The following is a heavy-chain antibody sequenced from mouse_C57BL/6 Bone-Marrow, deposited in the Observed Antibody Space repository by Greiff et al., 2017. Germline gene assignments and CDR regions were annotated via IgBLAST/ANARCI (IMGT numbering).Heavy chain of an antibody. CDR1: GFSLTSYG. Sequence: QVQLQESGPGLVQPSQSLSITCTVSGFSLTSYGVHWVRQSPGKGLEWLGVIWSGGSTDYNAAFISRLSISKDNSKSQVFFKMNSLQADDTAIYYCARKGPLITTVVDYYAMDYWGQGTSVTVSS. CDR2: IWSGGST. V-gene: IGHV2-2*01. J-gene: IGHJ4*01. CDR3: ARKGPLITTVVDYYAMDY. D-gene: IGHD1-1*01.